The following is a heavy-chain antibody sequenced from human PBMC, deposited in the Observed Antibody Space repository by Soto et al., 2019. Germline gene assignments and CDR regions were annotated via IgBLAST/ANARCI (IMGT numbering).Heavy chain of an antibody. J-gene: IGHJ3*02. D-gene: IGHD6-13*01. CDR1: GFTFSSYG. Sequence: LRLSCAASGFTFSSYGMHWVRQAPGKGLEWVAVISYDGSNKYYADSVKGRFTISRDNSKNTLYLQMNSLRAEDTAVYYCAGRNEYSSSWYVIWGQGTMVTVSS. CDR3: AGRNEYSSSWYVI. V-gene: IGHV3-30*03. CDR2: ISYDGSNK.